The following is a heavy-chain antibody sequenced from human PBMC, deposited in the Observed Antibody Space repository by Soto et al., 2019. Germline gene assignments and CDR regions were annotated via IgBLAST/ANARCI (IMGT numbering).Heavy chain of an antibody. CDR2: VSYRGTNK. J-gene: IGHJ3*02. CDR3: AKDGWMSKIRGDAFKI. Sequence: QVQLVESGGAVVQPGRSLRLSCVASGFTFSNYGMHWVRQAPGKGLEWVAFVSYRGTNKYHADSVKGRFTISRDDSRNTVYLQMNSLRAEDTAVYFCAKDGWMSKIRGDAFKIWGQGTGVTVSS. CDR1: GFTFSNYG. V-gene: IGHV3-30*18. D-gene: IGHD2-2*03.